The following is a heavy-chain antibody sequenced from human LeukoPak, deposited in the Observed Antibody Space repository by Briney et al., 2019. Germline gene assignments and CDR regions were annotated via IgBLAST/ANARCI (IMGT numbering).Heavy chain of an antibody. D-gene: IGHD2-2*01. CDR1: GFPFSSYW. CDR3: ARDRIVVIPTYRMDV. Sequence: GGSLRLSCVASGFPFSSYWMTWVRQAPGKGLEWVAVIWYDGSNKYYVDSVKGRFTISRDNSKNTLYLQMNSLRAEDTAVYYCARDRIVVIPTYRMDVWGQGTTVTVSS. J-gene: IGHJ6*02. V-gene: IGHV3-33*08. CDR2: IWYDGSNK.